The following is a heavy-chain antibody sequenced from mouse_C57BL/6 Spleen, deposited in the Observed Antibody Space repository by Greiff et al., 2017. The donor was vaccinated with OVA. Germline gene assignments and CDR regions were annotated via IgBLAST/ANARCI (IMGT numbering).Heavy chain of an antibody. D-gene: IGHD2-4*01. CDR3: ARNYDYDIDYAMAY. CDR2: ISSGSSTI. CDR1: GFTFSDYG. V-gene: IGHV5-17*01. J-gene: IGHJ4*01. Sequence: EVKLVESGGGLVKPGGSLKLSCAASGFTFSDYGMHWVRQAPEKGLEWVAYISSGSSTIYYADTVKGRFTISRDNAKKTLFLQMTSLRSEDTAMYYCARNYDYDIDYAMAYWGQGTSVTVSS.